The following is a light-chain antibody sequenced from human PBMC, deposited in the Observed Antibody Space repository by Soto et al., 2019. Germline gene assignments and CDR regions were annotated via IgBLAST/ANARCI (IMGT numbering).Light chain of an antibody. Sequence: DIQMTQSPSTLSASVGDRVTITCRASQSISSWLAWYQQKPGKAPKLLIYKASNLEGGVPSRFSGSGSGTEFTLTISSLQPDGFATYYCEQYDSYSWTFGQGTKVEIK. CDR1: QSISSW. CDR2: KAS. V-gene: IGKV1-5*03. CDR3: EQYDSYSWT. J-gene: IGKJ1*01.